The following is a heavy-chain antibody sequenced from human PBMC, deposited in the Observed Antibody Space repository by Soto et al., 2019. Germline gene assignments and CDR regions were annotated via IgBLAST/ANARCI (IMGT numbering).Heavy chain of an antibody. D-gene: IGHD3-22*01. CDR3: AREGGSYDSGGYLIRGAFDI. Sequence: SETLSLTCSVSGDSISRIDYYWTWIRQHPEKGLEWIGDIYFRGNTYYSPSLESRLTISVDTSKNQFSLKLTSVTAADTAVYYCAREGGSYDSGGYLIRGAFDIWGQGTMVTVS. V-gene: IGHV4-31*03. CDR2: IYFRGNT. J-gene: IGHJ3*02. CDR1: GDSISRIDYY.